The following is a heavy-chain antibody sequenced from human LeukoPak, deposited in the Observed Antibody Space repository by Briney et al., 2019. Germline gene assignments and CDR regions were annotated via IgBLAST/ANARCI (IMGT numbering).Heavy chain of an antibody. CDR2: ISSSSSIK. V-gene: IGHV3-48*01. Sequence: EGSLRLSCAASEFTFSSYSMHWVRQAPGKGLEWVSYISSSSSIKYYADSVKGRFTISRDNAKNSLFLEMNSLRAEDTAVYYCARDLVRYYYYYMDVWGKGTTVTVSS. D-gene: IGHD3-10*01. CDR1: EFTFSSYS. J-gene: IGHJ6*03. CDR3: ARDLVRYYYYYMDV.